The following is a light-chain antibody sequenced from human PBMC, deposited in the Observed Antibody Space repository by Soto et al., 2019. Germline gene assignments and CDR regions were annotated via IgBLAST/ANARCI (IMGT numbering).Light chain of an antibody. CDR3: QQYGSSGT. V-gene: IGKV3-11*01. J-gene: IGKJ1*01. Sequence: IVLTQSPATLSFSPGERATLSCRASQSVSSYLAWYQQKPGQAPRLLIYDASNRATGIPARFSGSGSGTDFTLTISRLEPEDFAVYYCQQYGSSGTFGQGTKVDI. CDR2: DAS. CDR1: QSVSSY.